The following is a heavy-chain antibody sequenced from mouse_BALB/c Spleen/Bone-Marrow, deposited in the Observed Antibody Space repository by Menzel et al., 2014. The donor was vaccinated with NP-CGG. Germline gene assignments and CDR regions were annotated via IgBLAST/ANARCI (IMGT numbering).Heavy chain of an antibody. V-gene: IGHV2-9*02. CDR3: ARDGGDYGYRFAY. D-gene: IGHD1-2*01. CDR1: GFSLTSYG. J-gene: IGHJ3*01. CDR2: IWAGGST. Sequence: QVQLQQSGPGLVSPSQRLSIPCTVSGFSLTSYGIHWVRQPPGKGLEWPGVIWAGGSTNYNSALMSRLSISKDNSKSQVFLKMNSLQTDDTAMYYCARDGGDYGYRFAYWGQGTLVTVSA.